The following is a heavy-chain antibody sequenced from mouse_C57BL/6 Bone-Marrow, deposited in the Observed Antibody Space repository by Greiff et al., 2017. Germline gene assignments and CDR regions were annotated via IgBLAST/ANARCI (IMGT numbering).Heavy chain of an antibody. J-gene: IGHJ2*01. CDR3: ARSLYYGSSYNY. Sequence: QVQLQQPGAELVMPGASVKLSCKASGYTFTSYWMHWVKQRPGQGLEWIGEIDPSESYTNYNQKFKGKSTLTVDKSSSTAYMQLSSLTSEDSAVYYCARSLYYGSSYNYWGQGTTLTVSS. CDR2: IDPSESYT. V-gene: IGHV1-69*01. CDR1: GYTFTSYW. D-gene: IGHD1-1*01.